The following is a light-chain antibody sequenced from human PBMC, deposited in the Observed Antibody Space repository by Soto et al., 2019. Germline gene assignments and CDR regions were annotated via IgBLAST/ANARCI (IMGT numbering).Light chain of an antibody. CDR2: EVS. CDR1: SSDVGIYNY. J-gene: IGLJ2*01. V-gene: IGLV2-8*01. CDR3: SSYAGRDNYVV. Sequence: QSALTQPPSASGSPGQSVTISCTGTSSDVGIYNYVSWYQQHPGKAPKLMIYEVSQRPSGVPDRFSGTKSGNTASLTVSGLQAEDEADYYCSSYAGRDNYVVFGGGTSSPS.